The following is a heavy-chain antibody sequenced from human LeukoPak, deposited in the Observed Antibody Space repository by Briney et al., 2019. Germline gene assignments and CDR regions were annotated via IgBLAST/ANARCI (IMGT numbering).Heavy chain of an antibody. CDR1: GFTFSSNW. V-gene: IGHV3-74*01. J-gene: IGHJ5*02. CDR2: INTDGSGA. CDR3: ARHGYTYGFDT. Sequence: GGSLRLSCADSGFTFSSNWMHWVRQVPGKGLVWDSRINTDGSGASYADSVKGRFTISRDNAKNTLYLQMNSLRAEDTAVYYCARHGYTYGFDTWGQGTLVTVSS. D-gene: IGHD5-18*01.